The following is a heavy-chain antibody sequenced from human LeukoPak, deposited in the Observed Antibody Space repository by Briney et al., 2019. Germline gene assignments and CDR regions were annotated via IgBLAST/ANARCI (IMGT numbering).Heavy chain of an antibody. V-gene: IGHV3-30*02. CDR2: IRYDGSYK. D-gene: IGHD6-19*01. Sequence: GGSLRLSCAASGFTFSSYGMNWVRQAPGKGLEWVAFIRYDGSYKYCSDSVKGRFTISRDNSKNTLYLQMNSLRAEDTAVYYCARVFPPYSSGQGGVDYWGQGTLVTISS. J-gene: IGHJ4*02. CDR3: ARVFPPYSSGQGGVDY. CDR1: GFTFSSYG.